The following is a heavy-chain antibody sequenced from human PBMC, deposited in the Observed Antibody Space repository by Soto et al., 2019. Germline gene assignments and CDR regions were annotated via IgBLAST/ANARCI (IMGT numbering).Heavy chain of an antibody. J-gene: IGHJ4*02. CDR1: GFTFSNYA. Sequence: PGGSLRLSCVASGFTFSNYAMHWVRQAPGKGLGWVAVISSDGSEKYYLDSVRDRSTISRDNSKNTLYLQMNNLRPEDTAMYYCANSWTTLTTGFDFWGQGALVTVS. V-gene: IGHV3-30*18. D-gene: IGHD4-17*01. CDR3: ANSWTTLTTGFDF. CDR2: ISSDGSEK.